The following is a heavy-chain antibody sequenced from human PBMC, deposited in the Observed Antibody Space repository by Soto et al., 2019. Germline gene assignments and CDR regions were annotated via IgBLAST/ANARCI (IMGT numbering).Heavy chain of an antibody. V-gene: IGHV4-39*01. CDR1: GGSISSSSYY. Sequence: QLQLQESGPGLVKPSETLSLTCTVSGGSISSSSYYWGWIRQPPGKGLEWIGNIYYIGSTYYNPSLKSRVTISVDTSKNQFSLKLTSVTAADTAVYYCARQVYSSGQVPYYFDYWGQGNLVTVSS. D-gene: IGHD6-19*01. J-gene: IGHJ4*02. CDR2: IYYIGST. CDR3: ARQVYSSGQVPYYFDY.